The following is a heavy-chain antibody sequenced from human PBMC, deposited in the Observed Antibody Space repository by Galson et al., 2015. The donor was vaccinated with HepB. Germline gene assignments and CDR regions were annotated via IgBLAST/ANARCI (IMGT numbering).Heavy chain of an antibody. V-gene: IGHV4-30-2*01. CDR3: ARGGYCSGGSSIVDCEYFQH. CDR1: GGSISSGGYS. J-gene: IGHJ1*01. D-gene: IGHD2-15*01. Sequence: TLSLTCAVSGGSISSGGYSWSWIRQPPGKGLEWIGYIYHSGSTYYNPSLKSRVTISVDRSKNQFSLKLSSVTAADTAVYYCARGGYCSGGSSIVDCEYFQHWGQGTLVTVSS. CDR2: IYHSGST.